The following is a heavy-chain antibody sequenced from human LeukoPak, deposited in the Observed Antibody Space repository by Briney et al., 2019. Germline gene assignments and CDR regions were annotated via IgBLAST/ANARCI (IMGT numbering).Heavy chain of an antibody. CDR3: ARVYSSSSLFMY. CDR1: GYTFTGYY. D-gene: IGHD6-6*01. V-gene: IGHV1-2*02. CDR2: INPNSGGT. J-gene: IGHJ4*02. Sequence: ASVKVSCKASGYTFTGYYMHWVRQAPGQGLEWMGWINPNSGGTNYAQKFQGRVTMTRDTSISTAYMEPSRLRSDDTAVYYCARVYSSSSLFMYWGQGTLVTVSS.